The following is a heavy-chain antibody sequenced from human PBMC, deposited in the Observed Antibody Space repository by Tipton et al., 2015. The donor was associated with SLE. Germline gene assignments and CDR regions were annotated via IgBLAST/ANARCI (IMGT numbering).Heavy chain of an antibody. CDR2: ISGSGGSA. V-gene: IGHV3-23*01. D-gene: IGHD2-2*01. Sequence: LRLSCAASGFTFSSSAMNWVRQAPGKGLEWVSAISGSGGSAYYADSVKGRFTISRDNSKSTLYLQMNSLRAEDTAVYFCAREVVPANFDYWGQGTLLTVSS. CDR1: GFTFSSSA. J-gene: IGHJ4*02. CDR3: AREVVPANFDY.